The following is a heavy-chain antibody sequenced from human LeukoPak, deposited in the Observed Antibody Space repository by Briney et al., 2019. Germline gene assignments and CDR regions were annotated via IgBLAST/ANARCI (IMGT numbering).Heavy chain of an antibody. V-gene: IGHV3-48*03. CDR1: GFTFSSYA. D-gene: IGHD7-27*01. CDR3: ARGHTGDPIDY. J-gene: IGHJ4*02. Sequence: GGSLRLSCAASGFTFSSYAMSWVRQAPGGGLEWVSYISHSGHIIYYADSVKGRFTISRDNAKNSLSLLMNSLRAEDTALYYCARGHTGDPIDYWGQGTLVTVSS. CDR2: ISHSGHII.